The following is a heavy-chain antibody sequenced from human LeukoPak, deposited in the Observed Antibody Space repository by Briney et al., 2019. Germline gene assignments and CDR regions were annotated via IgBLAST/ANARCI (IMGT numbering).Heavy chain of an antibody. CDR1: GGSISSYY. J-gene: IGHJ5*02. CDR3: ARAPLWFDP. V-gene: IGHV4-59*01. Sequence: PSETLSLTCTVSGGSISSYYWSWIRQPPGKGLEWIGYIYYSGSTNYNPSLKSRVTIPVDTSKNQFSLKLSSVTAADTAVYYCARAPLWFDPWGQGTLVTVSS. CDR2: IYYSGST.